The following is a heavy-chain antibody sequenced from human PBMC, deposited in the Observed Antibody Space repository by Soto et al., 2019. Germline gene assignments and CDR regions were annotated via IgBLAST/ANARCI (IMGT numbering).Heavy chain of an antibody. Sequence: WGSLRLSCAASGFTFRSYGVSWVIQAPGKGLEWVSAISGSGGSTYYADSVKGRFTISRDNSKNTLYLQMNSLRAEDTAVYYCANGQLLLEFDPWGQGALVTVSS. V-gene: IGHV3-23*01. D-gene: IGHD2-2*01. CDR1: GFTFRSYG. J-gene: IGHJ5*02. CDR3: ANGQLLLEFDP. CDR2: ISGSGGST.